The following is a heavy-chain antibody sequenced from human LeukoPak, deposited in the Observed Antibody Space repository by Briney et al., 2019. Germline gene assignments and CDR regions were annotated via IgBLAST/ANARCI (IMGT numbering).Heavy chain of an antibody. D-gene: IGHD4-17*01. J-gene: IGHJ3*02. CDR3: ARKHDYGDYVDDAFDI. Sequence: GGSLRLSCAASGFTFSSYSMNWVRQAPGKGLEWVSSISSSSSYIYYADSVKGRFTITRDNAKNSLYLQMNSLRAEDTAVYYCARKHDYGDYVDDAFDIWGQGTMVTVSS. V-gene: IGHV3-21*01. CDR2: ISSSSSYI. CDR1: GFTFSSYS.